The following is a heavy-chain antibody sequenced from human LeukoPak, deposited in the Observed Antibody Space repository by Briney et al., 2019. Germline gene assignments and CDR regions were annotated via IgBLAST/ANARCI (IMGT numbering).Heavy chain of an antibody. Sequence: PGGSLRLSCAASGFTFSSSGMHWVRQAPGKGLEWVAVISYDGRSKYYGDSVKGRFTISRDNSKNTLYLQMNSLRAEDTAVYYCARGGLEYSSSLHAFDIWGQGTMVTVSS. CDR1: GFTFSSSG. D-gene: IGHD6-6*01. CDR3: ARGGLEYSSSLHAFDI. J-gene: IGHJ3*02. V-gene: IGHV3-30*03. CDR2: ISYDGRSK.